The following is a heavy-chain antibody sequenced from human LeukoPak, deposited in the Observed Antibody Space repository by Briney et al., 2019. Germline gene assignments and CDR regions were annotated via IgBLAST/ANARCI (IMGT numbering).Heavy chain of an antibody. J-gene: IGHJ6*03. CDR3: ARGRTGYQLLPTKKNYDYYYMDV. CDR1: GGSFSGYY. D-gene: IGHD2-2*01. V-gene: IGHV4-34*01. Sequence: PSETLSLTCAVYGGSFSGYYWTWIRQSPGKGLEWIGEINHSGSTNYNPSLKSRVTISVDTSKNQFSLKLSSVTAADTAVYHCARGRTGYQLLPTKKNYDYYYMDVWGKGTTVTVSS. CDR2: INHSGST.